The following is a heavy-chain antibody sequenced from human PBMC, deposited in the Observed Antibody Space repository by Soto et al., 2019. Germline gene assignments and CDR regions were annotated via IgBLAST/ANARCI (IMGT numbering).Heavy chain of an antibody. CDR3: ATDRGAYLTPVGWFDR. CDR1: GFTFSSYA. D-gene: IGHD3-10*01. Sequence: PGGSLRLSCAASGFTFSSYAMSWVRQAPGKGLEWVSAISGSGGSTYYADSVKGRFTISRDNSKNTLYLHMNSLRAEDTAVYYCATDRGAYLTPVGWFDRWGQGTLVTVSS. V-gene: IGHV3-23*01. CDR2: ISGSGGST. J-gene: IGHJ5*02.